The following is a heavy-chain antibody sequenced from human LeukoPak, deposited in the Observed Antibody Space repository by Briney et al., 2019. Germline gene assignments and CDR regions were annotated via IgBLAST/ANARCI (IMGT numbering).Heavy chain of an antibody. J-gene: IGHJ4*02. D-gene: IGHD3-22*01. CDR1: GFTFRSYW. CDR3: VRDPHYDSGGYYWAFDN. Sequence: GGSLRLSCKVSGFTFRSYWMSWVRQAPGKGLEWVANIKQDGTAKYYVDSVKGRFTISRDNAKNSLYLQMNSLRAEDTAVYYCVRDPHYDSGGYYWAFDNWGQGTLVTVSS. V-gene: IGHV3-7*01. CDR2: IKQDGTAK.